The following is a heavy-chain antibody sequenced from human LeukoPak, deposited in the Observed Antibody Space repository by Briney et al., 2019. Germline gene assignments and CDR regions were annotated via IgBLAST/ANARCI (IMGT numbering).Heavy chain of an antibody. D-gene: IGHD1-26*01. CDR3: AREKVGAMAFDI. CDR2: INPNSGDA. Sequence: ASVKVSCKASGYTFTGYYMHWVRQAPGQGLEWMGRINPNSGDANYAQKFQGRVTMTRDTSINTAYMELSGLRSEDTAVYYCAREKVGAMAFDIWGQGTMVTVSS. J-gene: IGHJ3*02. CDR1: GYTFTGYY. V-gene: IGHV1-2*06.